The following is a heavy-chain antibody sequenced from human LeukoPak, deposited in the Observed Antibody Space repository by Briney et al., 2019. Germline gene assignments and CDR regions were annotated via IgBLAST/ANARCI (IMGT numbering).Heavy chain of an antibody. V-gene: IGHV4-59*08. D-gene: IGHD3-22*01. CDR1: GGSISSYY. J-gene: IGHJ4*02. CDR3: ARTTRYYDSSGCFDF. CDR2: IYYSGST. Sequence: PSETLSPTCTVSGGSISSYYWSWIRQPPGKGLEWIGYIYYSGSTNYNPSLKSRVTISVDTSKNQFSLKMSSVTAADTAVYYCARTTRYYDSSGCFDFWGQGTLVTVSS.